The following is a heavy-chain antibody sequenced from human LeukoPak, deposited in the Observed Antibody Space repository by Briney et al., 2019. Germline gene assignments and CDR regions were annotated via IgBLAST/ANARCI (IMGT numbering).Heavy chain of an antibody. V-gene: IGHV3-21*01. D-gene: IGHD5-12*01. CDR3: ARAEGYGAIDY. CDR1: GFTFSIYS. CDR2: ISSGSSYI. J-gene: IGHJ4*02. Sequence: PGGSLRLSCAASGFTFSIYSMNWVRQAPGKGLEWVSSISSGSSYIYYADSVKGRFTISRDNVKNSLYPQMNSLTAEDTAFYFCARAEGYGAIDYWGQGILVTVSS.